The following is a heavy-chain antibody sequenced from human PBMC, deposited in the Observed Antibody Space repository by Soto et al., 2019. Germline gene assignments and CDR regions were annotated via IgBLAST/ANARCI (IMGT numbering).Heavy chain of an antibody. CDR3: ARASGMMVAHNYFDF. CDR1: GFTFSTYS. V-gene: IGHV3-48*04. CDR2: ISSSGRTI. D-gene: IGHD2-15*01. Sequence: GGSLRLSCEAFGFTFSTYSMNWVRQAPGKGLEWVAYISSSGRTISYAGPVKGRFSISRDNAKNSLYLQMNSLRGEDTAVYYCARASGMMVAHNYFDFWGQGTLVTAPQ. J-gene: IGHJ4*02.